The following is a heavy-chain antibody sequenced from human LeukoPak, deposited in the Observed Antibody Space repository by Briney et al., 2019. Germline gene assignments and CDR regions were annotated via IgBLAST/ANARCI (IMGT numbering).Heavy chain of an antibody. V-gene: IGHV3-21*01. CDR2: ISSSSSYI. Sequence: GSLRLSCAASGFTFSSYSMNWVRQAPGKGLEWVSSISSSSSYIYYADSVKGRFTISRDNAKNSLYLQMNSLRAEDTAVYYCARADWDTAMIDYWGQVTLVTVSS. CDR1: GFTFSSYS. D-gene: IGHD5-18*01. J-gene: IGHJ4*02. CDR3: ARADWDTAMIDY.